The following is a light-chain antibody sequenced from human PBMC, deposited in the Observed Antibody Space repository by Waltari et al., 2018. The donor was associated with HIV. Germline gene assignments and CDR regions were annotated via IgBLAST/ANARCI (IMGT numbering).Light chain of an antibody. V-gene: IGLV2-23*02. Sequence: QSALTQPASVSGSPGQSITISCTGTSSDVGSYNLVSWYQQHPGKAPKLMIYEVSKRPSGVSNRFSGSKSGNTASLTISVLQAEDEADYYCFSYAGSSTLVFGGGTKLTVL. CDR2: EVS. CDR1: SSDVGSYNL. J-gene: IGLJ2*01. CDR3: FSYAGSSTLV.